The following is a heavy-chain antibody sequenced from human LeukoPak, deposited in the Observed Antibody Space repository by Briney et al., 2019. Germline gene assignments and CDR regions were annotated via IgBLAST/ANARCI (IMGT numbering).Heavy chain of an antibody. CDR1: GGTFSSYA. Sequence: SVKVSCKASGGTFSSYAISWVRQAPGQGLEWMGGIIPIFGTANYAQKFQGRVTITTDESTSTAYMELSSLRSEDTAVYYCARAGGVAEDWFDPRGQGTLVTVSS. J-gene: IGHJ5*02. V-gene: IGHV1-69*05. CDR3: ARAGGVAEDWFDP. CDR2: IIPIFGTA. D-gene: IGHD4-23*01.